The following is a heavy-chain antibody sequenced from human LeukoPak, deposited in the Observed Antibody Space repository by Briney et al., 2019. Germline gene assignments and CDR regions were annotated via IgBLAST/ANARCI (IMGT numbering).Heavy chain of an antibody. J-gene: IGHJ4*02. CDR2: INWDGGST. Sequence: GGSLRLSCAASVFTFDDYGMSGVRQAPGKGLEWVSGINWDGGSTGNPDSVKGRFTISRDNAKNSLYLQMNRLRAEDTAVYYCARKRYYSGSGSYYYFDYWGQGTLVTVSS. CDR3: ARKRYYSGSGSYYYFDY. D-gene: IGHD3-10*01. CDR1: VFTFDDYG. V-gene: IGHV3-20*04.